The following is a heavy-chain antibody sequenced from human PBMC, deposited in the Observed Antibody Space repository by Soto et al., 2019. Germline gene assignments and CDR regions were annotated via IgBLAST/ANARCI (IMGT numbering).Heavy chain of an antibody. J-gene: IGHJ3*02. CDR1: GGTFSSYA. D-gene: IGHD3-22*01. Sequence: ASVKVSCKASGGTFSSYAISWVRQAPGQGLEWMGGIIPIFGTANYAQKFQGRVTMTRDTSTSTVYMELSSLRSEDTAVYYCASSNYFDSNGYYGGLYAYDIWGQGTMVTVSS. CDR2: IIPIFGTA. V-gene: IGHV1-69*05. CDR3: ASSNYFDSNGYYGGLYAYDI.